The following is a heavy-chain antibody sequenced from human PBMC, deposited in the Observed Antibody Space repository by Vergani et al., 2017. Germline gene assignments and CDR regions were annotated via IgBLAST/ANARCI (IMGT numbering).Heavy chain of an antibody. V-gene: IGHV1-69*01. CDR3: ARGYDFWSGYSDAFAI. CDR2: IIPIFGTA. CDR1: GGTFSSYA. Sequence: QVQLVQSGAEVKKPGSSVKVSCKASGGTFSSYAISWVRQAPGQGLEWMGGIIPIFGTANYAQKFQGRVTSTAEESTSPAYMELSSLRSEDPAVYYCARGYDFWSGYSDAFAIGSQGTMVTVSS. D-gene: IGHD3-3*01. J-gene: IGHJ3*02.